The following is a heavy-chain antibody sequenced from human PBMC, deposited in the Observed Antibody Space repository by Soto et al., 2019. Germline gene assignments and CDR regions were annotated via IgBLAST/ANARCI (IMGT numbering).Heavy chain of an antibody. D-gene: IGHD2-15*01. CDR2: ISSSSSYT. V-gene: IGHV3-11*06. CDR1: GFTFSDYY. CDR3: ARGRVDSPLFYFDY. J-gene: IGHJ4*02. Sequence: VQLLESGGGLVQPGGSLRLSCAASGFTFSDYYMSWIRQAPGKGLEWVSYISSSSSYTNYADSVKGRFTISRDNAKNSLYLQMNSLRAEDTAVYYCARGRVDSPLFYFDYWGQGTLVTVSS.